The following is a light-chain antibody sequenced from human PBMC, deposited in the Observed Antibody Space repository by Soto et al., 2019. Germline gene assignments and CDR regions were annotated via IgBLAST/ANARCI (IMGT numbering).Light chain of an antibody. J-gene: IGKJ4*01. CDR1: QTLYNN. CDR3: QQYSDWPLT. Sequence: EIVMKQSPATLSVSPGERATLSCRASQTLYNNLAWYQQKLGHAPRLLIYGASARATDIPARFSGSGYGTEFTLTISGLQYEDFAIYYCQQYSDWPLTFGGGTKVEIK. V-gene: IGKV3-15*01. CDR2: GAS.